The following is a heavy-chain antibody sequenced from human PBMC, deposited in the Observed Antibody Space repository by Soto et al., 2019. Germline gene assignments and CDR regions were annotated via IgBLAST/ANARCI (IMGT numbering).Heavy chain of an antibody. J-gene: IGHJ4*02. CDR2: IYYSGST. D-gene: IGHD6-13*01. Sequence: QVQLQESGPGLVKPSQTLSLTCTVSGGSISSGGYYWSWIRQHPGKGLEWIGYIYYSGSTYYNPSLKSRVTISVDTSKNQFSLKLSSVTAADTAVYYCARGEHGYSSSWYDIAVAPGPGLDYWGQGTLVTVSS. CDR1: GGSISSGGYY. CDR3: ARGEHGYSSSWYDIAVAPGPGLDY. V-gene: IGHV4-31*03.